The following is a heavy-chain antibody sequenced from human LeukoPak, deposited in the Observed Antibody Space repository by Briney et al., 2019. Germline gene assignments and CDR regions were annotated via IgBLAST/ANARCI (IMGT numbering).Heavy chain of an antibody. J-gene: IGHJ4*02. CDR3: ASNPPNTGDFYY. CDR1: GYTFTNLD. D-gene: IGHD1-1*01. Sequence: ASVKVSCKPSGYTFTNLDINWLRQAPGQGREWMGWMSPNSGDTGYAQKFQGRVSMTRDIFKSTAYMELSSLRSEGTAIYYCASNPPNTGDFYYWGLGPLVTVSS. V-gene: IGHV1-8*01. CDR2: MSPNSGDT.